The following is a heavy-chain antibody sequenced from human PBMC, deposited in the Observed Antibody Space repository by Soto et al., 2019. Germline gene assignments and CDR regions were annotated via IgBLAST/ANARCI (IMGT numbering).Heavy chain of an antibody. CDR3: ASARSPGGNRYFDY. D-gene: IGHD2-15*01. V-gene: IGHV4-31*03. CDR2: IDYSGST. J-gene: IGHJ4*02. CDR1: GASITSGGHY. Sequence: QVQLRESGPGLVKPSQTLSLTCTVSGASITSGGHYWSWIRQHPGKGLEWIGYIDYSGSTDYNPSLKRRLSISLDRSEHPFSLNLISVTPADTAVYYCASARSPGGNRYFDYWGQGTLVTVSS.